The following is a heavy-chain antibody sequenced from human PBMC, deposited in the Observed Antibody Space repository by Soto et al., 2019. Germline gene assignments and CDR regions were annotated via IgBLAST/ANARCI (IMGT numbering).Heavy chain of an antibody. V-gene: IGHV5-51*01. CDR1: GCSFSSYW. CDR3: ARVPDYYYYYYMDV. Sequence: PGESLKISCKGSGCSFSSYWIGWVRHMPGKGLEWMGIIYPGDSDTRYSPSFQGQVTISADKSISTAYLQWSSLKASDTAMYYCARVPDYYYYYYMDVWGKGTTVTVSS. J-gene: IGHJ6*03. CDR2: IYPGDSDT.